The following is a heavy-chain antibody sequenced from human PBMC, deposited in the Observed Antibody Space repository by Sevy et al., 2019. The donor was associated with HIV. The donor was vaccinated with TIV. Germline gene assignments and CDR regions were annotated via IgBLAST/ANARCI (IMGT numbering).Heavy chain of an antibody. Sequence: GGSLRLSCVASGFTFSSYAMHWVRQAPGKGLEWVAVISYDGSNKYYADSVKGRFTISRDNSKNTLYLQMNSLRAEDTAVYYCARDGVYYDSSGLDYWGQGTLVTVSS. CDR2: ISYDGSNK. D-gene: IGHD3-22*01. CDR1: GFTFSSYA. J-gene: IGHJ4*02. CDR3: ARDGVYYDSSGLDY. V-gene: IGHV3-30-3*01.